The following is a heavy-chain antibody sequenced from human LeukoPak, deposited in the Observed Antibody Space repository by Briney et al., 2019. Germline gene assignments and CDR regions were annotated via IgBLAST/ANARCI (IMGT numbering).Heavy chain of an antibody. CDR2: MLYRGST. D-gene: IGHD5-12*01. J-gene: IGHJ4*02. CDR3: ARQVGRGAYDACYFDH. CDR1: GGSISSYY. V-gene: IGHV4-59*08. Sequence: SETLSLTCAVSGGSISSYYWSWIRQPPGKGLEWIGYMLYRGSTNYNPSLKSRVTISIDASKSQFSLKLTSVTGADTALYYCARQVGRGAYDACYFDHWGPGNLVTVSS.